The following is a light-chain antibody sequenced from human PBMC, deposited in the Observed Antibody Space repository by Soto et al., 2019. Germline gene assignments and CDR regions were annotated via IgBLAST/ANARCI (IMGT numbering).Light chain of an antibody. CDR3: QQRNNWPLT. V-gene: IGKV3-11*01. CDR2: DVS. J-gene: IGKJ1*01. Sequence: DTVLTQSPATLSLSPGERATLSCRASQSISRDLAWYQQKPGQPPRLLICDVSNRATGVPARFSGSGSGTDFTLTISSLEPEDFAVYYCQQRNNWPLTFGQGTKVDIK. CDR1: QSISRD.